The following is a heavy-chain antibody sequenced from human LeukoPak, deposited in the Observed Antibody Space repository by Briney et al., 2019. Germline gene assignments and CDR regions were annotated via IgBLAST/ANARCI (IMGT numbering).Heavy chain of an antibody. V-gene: IGHV1-18*01. CDR1: GYPFTSYG. Sequence: ASVKVSCKASGYPFTSYGITWVRQAPGQGLEWMGWISAYTGNTNYAQKFQGRVTMTTDTSTTTAYMELRSLRSDDTAVYYCARSEILVVIPIRRYFDYWGQGSLVTVSS. J-gene: IGHJ4*02. D-gene: IGHD3-22*01. CDR2: ISAYTGNT. CDR3: ARSEILVVIPIRRYFDY.